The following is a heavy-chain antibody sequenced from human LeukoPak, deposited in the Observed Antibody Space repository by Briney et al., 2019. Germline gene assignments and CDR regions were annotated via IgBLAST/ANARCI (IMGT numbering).Heavy chain of an antibody. CDR2: ISGSGGST. CDR1: GFTFSSYA. J-gene: IGHJ4*02. Sequence: GGSLRLSCAASGFTFSSYAMSWVRQAPGKGLEWVSAISGSGGSTYYADSVKGWFTISRDNSKNTLYLQMNSLRAEDTAVYYCAKGKSSGWYGGFDYWGQGTLVTVSS. CDR3: AKGKSSGWYGGFDY. V-gene: IGHV3-23*01. D-gene: IGHD6-19*01.